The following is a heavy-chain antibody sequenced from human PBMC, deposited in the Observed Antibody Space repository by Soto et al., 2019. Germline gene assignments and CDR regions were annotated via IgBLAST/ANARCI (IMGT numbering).Heavy chain of an antibody. Sequence: PGGSLRLSCAASGFTFSSYSMNWVRQAPGKGLEWVSYISSSSTIYYADSVKGRFTISRDNAKNSLYLQMNSLRDEDTAVYYCARDGYSYGHEFFHDAFDIWGQGTMVTVSS. CDR1: GFTFSSYS. CDR3: ARDGYSYGHEFFHDAFDI. D-gene: IGHD5-18*01. V-gene: IGHV3-48*02. CDR2: ISSSSTI. J-gene: IGHJ3*02.